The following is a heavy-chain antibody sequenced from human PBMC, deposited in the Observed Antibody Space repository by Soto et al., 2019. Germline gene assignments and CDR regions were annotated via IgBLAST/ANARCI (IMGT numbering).Heavy chain of an antibody. J-gene: IGHJ5*02. Sequence: SETLSLTCTVPGGSISSGGYYWNWIRQHPGKGLEWIGYIFYIGSTYYNPSLKSRVTISVDTSKNQFSLKLNSVTAADTAVYYCARSVFPWGQGTPVTVSS. V-gene: IGHV4-31*03. CDR1: GGSISSGGYY. CDR3: ARSVFP. CDR2: IFYIGST.